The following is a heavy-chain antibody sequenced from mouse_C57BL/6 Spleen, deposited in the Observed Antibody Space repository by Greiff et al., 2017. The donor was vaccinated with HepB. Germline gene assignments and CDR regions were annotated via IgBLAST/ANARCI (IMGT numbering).Heavy chain of an antibody. CDR2: INPSSGYT. CDR1: GYTFTSYW. CDR3: ASFTTVVASSRDYYAMDY. V-gene: IGHV1-7*01. D-gene: IGHD1-1*01. Sequence: QVQLQQSGAELAKPGASVKLSCKASGYTFTSYWMHWVKQRPGQGLEWIGYINPSSGYTKYNQKFKDKATLTADKSSSTAYMKLSSLTYEDSAVYYCASFTTVVASSRDYYAMDYWGQGTSVTVSS. J-gene: IGHJ4*01.